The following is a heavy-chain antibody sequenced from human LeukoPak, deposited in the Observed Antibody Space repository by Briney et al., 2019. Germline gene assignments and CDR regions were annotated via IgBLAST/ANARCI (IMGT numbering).Heavy chain of an antibody. J-gene: IGHJ6*02. V-gene: IGHV4-34*01. CDR1: GGSFSGYY. CDR2: INHSGST. D-gene: IGHD1-26*01. Sequence: SETLSLTCAVYGGSFSGYYWSWIRQPPGKGLEWIGEINHSGSTNYNPSLKSRVTISVDTSKNQFSLKLSSVTAADTAVYYCAGALGRELLIRWEYYYYGMYVWGQGTTVTVSS. CDR3: AGALGRELLIRWEYYYYGMYV.